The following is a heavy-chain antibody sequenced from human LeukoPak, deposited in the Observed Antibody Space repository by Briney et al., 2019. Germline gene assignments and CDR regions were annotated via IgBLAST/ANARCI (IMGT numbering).Heavy chain of an antibody. CDR2: ISGSGGST. CDR1: GFTFSSYA. CDR3: AKGIQLWLGKSYGMDV. J-gene: IGHJ6*02. D-gene: IGHD5-18*01. Sequence: PGGSLRLSCAASGFTFSSYAMSWVRQAPGKGLEWVSAISGSGGSTYYADSVKGRFTISRDNSKNTLYLQMNSLRAEDTAVYYCAKGIQLWLGKSYGMDVWGQGTTVTVSS. V-gene: IGHV3-23*01.